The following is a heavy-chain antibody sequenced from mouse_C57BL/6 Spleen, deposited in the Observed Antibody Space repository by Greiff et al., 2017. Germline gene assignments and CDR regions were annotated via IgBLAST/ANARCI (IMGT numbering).Heavy chain of an antibody. CDR3: ASTYDYDAAY. J-gene: IGHJ3*01. CDR2: ISDGGSYT. Sequence: EVMLVESGGGLVKPGGSLKLSCAASGFTFSSYAMSWVRQTPEKRLEWVATISDGGSYTYYPDNVKGRFTISRDNAKNNLYLQMSHLKSEDTAMYYCASTYDYDAAYWGQGTLVTVSA. D-gene: IGHD2-4*01. V-gene: IGHV5-4*03. CDR1: GFTFSSYA.